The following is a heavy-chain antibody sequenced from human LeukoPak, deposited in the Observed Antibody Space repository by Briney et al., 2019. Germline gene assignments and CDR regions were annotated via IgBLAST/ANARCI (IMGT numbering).Heavy chain of an antibody. Sequence: GGSLRLSCAASGFTFSSYSMNWVRQAPGKGLEWVANMNQDGSAKGYVDSVKGRLTISRDNARNSLYLQMSSLRPEDTAVYYCATYTHWVAGDVWGQGTTITVSS. CDR3: ATYTHWVAGDV. J-gene: IGHJ6*02. CDR1: GFTFSSYS. D-gene: IGHD3-16*01. CDR2: MNQDGSAK. V-gene: IGHV3-7*01.